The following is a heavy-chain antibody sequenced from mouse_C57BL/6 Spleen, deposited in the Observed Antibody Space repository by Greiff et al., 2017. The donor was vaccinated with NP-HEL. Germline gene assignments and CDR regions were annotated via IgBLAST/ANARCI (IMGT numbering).Heavy chain of an antibody. V-gene: IGHV1-59*01. CDR1: GYTFTSYW. Sequence: VQLQQPGAELVRPGTSVKLSCKASGYTFTSYWMHWVKQRPGQGLEWIGVIDPSDSYTNYNQKFKGKATLTVDTSSSTAYMQLSSLTSEDSAVYYCARTYYDYDGARAMDYWGQGTSVTVSS. CDR2: IDPSDSYT. CDR3: ARTYYDYDGARAMDY. D-gene: IGHD2-4*01. J-gene: IGHJ4*01.